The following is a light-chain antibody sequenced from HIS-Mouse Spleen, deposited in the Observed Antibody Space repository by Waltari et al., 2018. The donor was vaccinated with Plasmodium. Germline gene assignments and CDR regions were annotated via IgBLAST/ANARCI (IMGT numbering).Light chain of an antibody. CDR1: ALPKKY. CDR3: YSTDSSGNHRV. Sequence: SYELTQPPSVSVSPGQTARITCSGAALPKKYAYWYQQKSGQAPVLVIYEDSNRPSGIPERVSGSSSGTMATLTISGAQVEDEADYYCYSTDSSGNHRVFGGGTKLTVL. J-gene: IGLJ3*02. CDR2: EDS. V-gene: IGLV3-10*01.